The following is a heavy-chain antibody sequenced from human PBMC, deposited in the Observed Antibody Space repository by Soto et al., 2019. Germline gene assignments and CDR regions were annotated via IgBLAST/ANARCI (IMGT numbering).Heavy chain of an antibody. Sequence: QVQLQESGPGLLKPSQTLSLTCTVSGGSISSGGYFWNWIRHHPGKGLEWIGYIYYSGSAYYNPSLKSRDTMSLDTPQNQFSRTVNSVTDVDTAISYCARDTPNGRRGSAIDIWGPGTAVTVSS. CDR1: GGSISSGGYF. V-gene: IGHV4-31*03. J-gene: IGHJ3*02. D-gene: IGHD2-15*01. CDR2: IYYSGSA. CDR3: ARDTPNGRRGSAIDI.